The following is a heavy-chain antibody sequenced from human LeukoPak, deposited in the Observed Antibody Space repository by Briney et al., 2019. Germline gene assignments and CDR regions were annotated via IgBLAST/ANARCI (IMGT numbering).Heavy chain of an antibody. CDR3: AKTFRGSYRDY. D-gene: IGHD1-26*01. CDR1: GFTISSYW. V-gene: IGHV3-23*01. Sequence: GGSLRLSCAASGFTISSYWMSWVRQAPGKGLEWVSAISGSGGSTYYADSVKGRFTISRDNSKNTLYLQMNSLRAEDTAVYYCAKTFRGSYRDYWGQGTLVTVSS. J-gene: IGHJ4*02. CDR2: ISGSGGST.